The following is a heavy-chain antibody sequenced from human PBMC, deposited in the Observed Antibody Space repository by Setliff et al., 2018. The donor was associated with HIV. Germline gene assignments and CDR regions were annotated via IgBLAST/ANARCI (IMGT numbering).Heavy chain of an antibody. CDR3: ARTTIVAVPAANYYFDF. Sequence: SETLSLTCAVYGGSFSAYYWSWIRQPPVKGLEWIGEINHSGSTNYNPSLKSRVTISVDTSKNQFSLKVSSVTAADTAVYYCARTTIVAVPAANYYFDFWGQGDLVTVSS. D-gene: IGHD2-2*01. J-gene: IGHJ4*02. CDR2: INHSGST. V-gene: IGHV4-34*01. CDR1: GGSFSAYY.